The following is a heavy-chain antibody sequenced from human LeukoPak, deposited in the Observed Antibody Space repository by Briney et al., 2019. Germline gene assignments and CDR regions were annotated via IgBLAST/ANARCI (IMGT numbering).Heavy chain of an antibody. Sequence: PGGSLRLSCAASGFTFSSYSMDWVRQAPGKGLEWVSSISSDSSYIYYADSVKGRFTISRDNAKNSLYLQMNSLSANDTAVYYCASRAVDYGGYPPDHWGQGTLVSVSS. V-gene: IGHV3-21*01. D-gene: IGHD4-17*01. CDR1: GFTFSSYS. CDR2: ISSDSSYI. J-gene: IGHJ5*02. CDR3: ASRAVDYGGYPPDH.